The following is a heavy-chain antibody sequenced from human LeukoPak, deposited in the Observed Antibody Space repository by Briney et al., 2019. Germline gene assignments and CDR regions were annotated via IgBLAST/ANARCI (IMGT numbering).Heavy chain of an antibody. Sequence: SVKVSCKASGGTFSSYAISWVRQAPGQGLEWMGGIIPIFDTANYAQKFQGRVTITADESTSTAYMELSSLRSEDTAVYYCAGYCSSTSCYDSGYWGQGTLVTVSS. CDR3: AGYCSSTSCYDSGY. CDR1: GGTFSSYA. V-gene: IGHV1-69*01. CDR2: IIPIFDTA. D-gene: IGHD2-2*01. J-gene: IGHJ4*02.